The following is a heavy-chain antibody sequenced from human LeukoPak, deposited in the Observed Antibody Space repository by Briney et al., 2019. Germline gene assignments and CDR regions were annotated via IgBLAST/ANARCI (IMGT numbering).Heavy chain of an antibody. CDR3: ARESRESCAAFDI. V-gene: IGHV3-48*02. J-gene: IGHJ3*02. CDR2: ISSSSSSI. CDR1: GFTFRTYS. Sequence: PGGSLRLSCAASGFTFRTYSMNWVRQAPGKGLEWVSYISSSSSSIFYAGSVKGRFTISRDNAKNSLYLQMNSLRDEDTAVYYCARESRESCAAFDIWGQGTMVTVSS.